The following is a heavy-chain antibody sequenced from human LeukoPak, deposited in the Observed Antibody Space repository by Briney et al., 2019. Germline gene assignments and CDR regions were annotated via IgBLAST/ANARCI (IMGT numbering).Heavy chain of an antibody. Sequence: GGSLRLSCAASGFTFNIYWMHWARQVPGKGLEWVSLIKSDGSSTTYADSVKGRFTISRDNAKNTLYLQMNSLRAEDTAVYYCARDRGYQPDYWGQGTLVTASS. J-gene: IGHJ4*02. CDR2: IKSDGSST. CDR3: ARDRGYQPDY. V-gene: IGHV3-74*01. CDR1: GFTFNIYW. D-gene: IGHD5-18*01.